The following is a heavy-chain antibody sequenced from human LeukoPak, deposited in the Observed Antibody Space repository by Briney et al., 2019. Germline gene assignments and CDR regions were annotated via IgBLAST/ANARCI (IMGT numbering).Heavy chain of an antibody. Sequence: ASVKVSCKASGYTFIDYYMHWVRQAPGQGLEWMGWINPNSGGTKYAQKFQGRVTMTRATSIGTAYMELSGVRYDDTAVYYCARDKSCSTSSCGNSHMDVWGKGTTVTVSS. CDR3: ARDKSCSTSSCGNSHMDV. CDR2: INPNSGGT. V-gene: IGHV1-2*02. D-gene: IGHD2-2*01. J-gene: IGHJ6*03. CDR1: GYTFIDYY.